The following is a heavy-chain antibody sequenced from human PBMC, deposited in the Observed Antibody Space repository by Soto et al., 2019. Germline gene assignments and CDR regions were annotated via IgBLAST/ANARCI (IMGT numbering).Heavy chain of an antibody. D-gene: IGHD2-2*01. CDR2: IYPSDSAV. Sequence: ESLKIYCKSFDYSFKAYWIALMIQMHGKGLEWMGSIYPSDSAVTYNPSFQGQVSISVDKSIDTAYLQWSSLKASDSAMYYCAGLEIVVQAATNAFDISGQATMVT. CDR3: AGLEIVVQAATNAFDI. J-gene: IGHJ3*02. V-gene: IGHV5-51*01. CDR1: DYSFKAYW.